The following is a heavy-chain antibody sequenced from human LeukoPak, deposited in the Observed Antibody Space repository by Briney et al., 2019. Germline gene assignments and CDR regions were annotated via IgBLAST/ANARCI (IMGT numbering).Heavy chain of an antibody. D-gene: IGHD3-10*01. CDR3: ARQGLGSSEDY. CDR1: GDSISSGIYY. V-gene: IGHV4-39*01. J-gene: IGHJ4*02. CDR2: IYYNGIT. Sequence: SETLSLTCTVSGDSISSGIYYWGWTRQPPGKGLEWIGTIYYNGITYCNPSLKSRVTASVDTSKNQFSLNLNSVTAADTAVYYCARQGLGSSEDYWGQGTLVTVSS.